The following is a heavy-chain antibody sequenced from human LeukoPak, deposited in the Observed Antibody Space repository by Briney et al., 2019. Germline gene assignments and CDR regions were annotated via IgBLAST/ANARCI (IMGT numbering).Heavy chain of an antibody. Sequence: PGGSLRLSCAASGFTFSGYAMSWVRQAPGKGLEWVSAISGSGGSTYYADSVKGRFTISRDNSKNTLYLQMNSLRAEDTAVYYCASTLYYDFWSGFDYWGQGTLVTVSS. CDR1: GFTFSGYA. V-gene: IGHV3-23*01. D-gene: IGHD3-3*01. CDR2: ISGSGGST. J-gene: IGHJ4*02. CDR3: ASTLYYDFWSGFDY.